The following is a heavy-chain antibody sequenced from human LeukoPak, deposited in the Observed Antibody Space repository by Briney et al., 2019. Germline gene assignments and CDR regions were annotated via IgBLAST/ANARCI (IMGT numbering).Heavy chain of an antibody. CDR1: GHSLNDDG. Sequence: SVKVSCKASGHSLNDDGITWVRQAPGQGLEWKGRIIPILGIANYAQKFQGRVTITADKSTSTAYMELSSLRSEDTAVYYCQQQLGDYWGQGTLVTVSS. CDR3: QQQLGDY. D-gene: IGHD6-13*01. J-gene: IGHJ4*02. V-gene: IGHV1-69*04. CDR2: IIPILGIA.